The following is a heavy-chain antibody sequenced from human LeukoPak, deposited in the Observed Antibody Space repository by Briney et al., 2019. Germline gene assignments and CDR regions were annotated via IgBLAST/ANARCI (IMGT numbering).Heavy chain of an antibody. CDR2: ISYDGSNK. CDR3: ARVGLDSSGWNDAFDI. D-gene: IGHD6-19*01. J-gene: IGHJ3*02. V-gene: IGHV3-30-3*01. CDR1: GFTFSSYA. Sequence: GGSLRLSCAAYGFTFSSYAMSWVRQAPGKGREWVAVISYDGSNKYYADSVKGRFTISRDNSKNTLYLQMNSLRAEDTAVYYCARVGLDSSGWNDAFDIWGQGTMVTVSS.